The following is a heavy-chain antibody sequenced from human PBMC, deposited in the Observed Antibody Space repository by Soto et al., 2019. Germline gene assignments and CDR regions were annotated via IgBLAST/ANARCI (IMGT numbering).Heavy chain of an antibody. J-gene: IGHJ4*02. CDR1: GFTFSSYA. D-gene: IGHD3-22*01. V-gene: IGHV3-30*04. Sequence: GGSLRLSCAASGFTFSSYAMHWVRQAPGKGLEWVAVISYDGSNKYYADSVKGRFTISRDNSKNTLYLQMNSLRAEDTAVYYCVRGGRYYYDSSGYYYFDYWGQGTLVTVSS. CDR3: VRGGRYYYDSSGYYYFDY. CDR2: ISYDGSNK.